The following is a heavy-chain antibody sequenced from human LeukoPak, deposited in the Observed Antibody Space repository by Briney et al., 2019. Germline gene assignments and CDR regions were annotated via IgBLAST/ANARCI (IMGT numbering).Heavy chain of an antibody. CDR2: INPNSGGT. CDR1: GYTFTGYY. J-gene: IGHJ4*02. V-gene: IGHV1-2*02. D-gene: IGHD5-18*01. CDR3: ARDLYSYGSGDYFDY. Sequence: ASVKVSCKASGYTFTGYYMHWVRQAPGQGLEWMGWINPNSGGTNYAQKFQGRVTMTRDTSISTAYMELSRLRSDDTAVYYCARDLYSYGSGDYFDYWGQGTLVTVSS.